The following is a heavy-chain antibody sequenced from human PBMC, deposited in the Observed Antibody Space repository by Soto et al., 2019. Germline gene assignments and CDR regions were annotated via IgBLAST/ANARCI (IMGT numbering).Heavy chain of an antibody. CDR2: IYYSGST. CDR1: GGSISSSSYY. Sequence: SETLSLTCTVSGGSISSSSYYWGWIRQPPGKGLEWTGSIYYSGSTYYNPSLKSRVTISVDTSKNQFSLKLSSVTAADTAVYYCARLGSGSAYYYYGMDVWGQGTTVTVSS. J-gene: IGHJ6*02. V-gene: IGHV4-39*01. D-gene: IGHD3-10*01. CDR3: ARLGSGSAYYYYGMDV.